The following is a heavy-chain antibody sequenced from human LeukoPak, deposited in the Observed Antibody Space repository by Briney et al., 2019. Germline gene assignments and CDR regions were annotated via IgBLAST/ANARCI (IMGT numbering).Heavy chain of an antibody. D-gene: IGHD3-3*01. CDR1: GGSISIYY. CDR3: ARDGGGDFWSPGYYGMDV. CDR2: IYTSGST. J-gene: IGHJ6*02. Sequence: SETLSLTCTVSGGSISIYYWSWIRQPAGKGLEWIGRIYTSGSTNYNPPLKSRVAMSVDTSKNQFSLKLSSVTAADTAVYYCARDGGGDFWSPGYYGMDVWGQGTTVTVSS. V-gene: IGHV4-4*07.